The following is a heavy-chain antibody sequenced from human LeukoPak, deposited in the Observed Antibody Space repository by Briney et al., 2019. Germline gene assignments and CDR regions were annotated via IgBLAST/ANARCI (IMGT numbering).Heavy chain of an antibody. J-gene: IGHJ3*02. CDR1: GYTFTSYG. Sequence: GASVKVSCKASGYTFTSYGISWVRQAPGQGLEWMGWISAYNGNTNYAQKLQGRVTMTTDTSTSTAYMELRSLRSDDTAVYYCARDIPMGRYFDWLLSINAFDIWGQGTMVTVSS. D-gene: IGHD3-9*01. V-gene: IGHV1-18*01. CDR2: ISAYNGNT. CDR3: ARDIPMGRYFDWLLSINAFDI.